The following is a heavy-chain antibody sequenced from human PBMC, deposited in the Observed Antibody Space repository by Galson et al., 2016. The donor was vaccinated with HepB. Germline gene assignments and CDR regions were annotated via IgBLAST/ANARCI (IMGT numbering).Heavy chain of an antibody. CDR1: GFPFSIYA. Sequence: SLRLSCAASGFPFSIYAMSWVRQAPGKGLAWVSAISGSGGSTDYADSVRGRFTISRDNSKNTVYLQMDSLRAEDTAVYYCARDTYGSFDPWGQGALVTVSS. CDR3: ARDTYGSFDP. V-gene: IGHV3-23*01. CDR2: ISGSGGST. D-gene: IGHD3-10*01. J-gene: IGHJ5*02.